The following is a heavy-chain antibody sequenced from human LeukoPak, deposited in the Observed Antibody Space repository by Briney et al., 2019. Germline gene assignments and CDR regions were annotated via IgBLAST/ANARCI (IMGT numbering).Heavy chain of an antibody. Sequence: ASVKVSCKASGYTFTNYGISWVRQAPGQGLEWMGWISAYNGNTNYAQKLQGRVTMTTDTSTSTAYMELRSLRSDDTAVYYCARKGWSTSNPRYYGMDVWGQGTTVTVSS. J-gene: IGHJ6*02. CDR3: ARKGWSTSNPRYYGMDV. CDR1: GYTFTNYG. V-gene: IGHV1-18*01. CDR2: ISAYNGNT. D-gene: IGHD2-2*01.